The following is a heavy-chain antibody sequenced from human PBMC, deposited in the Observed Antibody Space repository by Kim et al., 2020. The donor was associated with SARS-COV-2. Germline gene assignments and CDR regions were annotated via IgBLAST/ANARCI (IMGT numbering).Heavy chain of an antibody. J-gene: IGHJ4*02. D-gene: IGHD3-16*01. Sequence: NPSLKSRVTISVDTSKNPFSLKLSSVTAADTAVYYCARDHAGGGVLDFDYWGQGTLVTVSS. V-gene: IGHV4-31*02. CDR3: ARDHAGGGVLDFDY.